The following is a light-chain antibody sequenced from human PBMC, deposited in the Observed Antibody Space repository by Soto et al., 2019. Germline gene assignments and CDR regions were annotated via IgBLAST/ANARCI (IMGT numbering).Light chain of an antibody. J-gene: IGKJ2*01. CDR2: AAS. V-gene: IGKV3-20*01. Sequence: DIVLTQSPGTLSLSPGERATLSCRAIQSVSSSYFAGYQQKPGQAPRLLIYAASRRASGIPDTFSGSGSVTHFTLTINRLEPEDFAVYCCQQYGALPYTCGQGTKLEMK. CDR1: QSVSSSY. CDR3: QQYGALPYT.